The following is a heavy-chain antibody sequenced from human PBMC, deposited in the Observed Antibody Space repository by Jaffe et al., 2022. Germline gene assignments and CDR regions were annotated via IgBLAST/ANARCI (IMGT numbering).Heavy chain of an antibody. J-gene: IGHJ4*02. CDR3: VRRERASLSRTYYYFFDY. V-gene: IGHV3-30*02. Sequence: QVQLVESGGHVVQPGGSLTLSCAASGFIFSDYGIHWVRQAPGKGLEWVTFIETDGRQKDYADPVKGRFVISRDNSKNTLYLQMNSLRNDDTAVYYCVRRERASLSRTYYYFFDYWGQGTLVTVSS. CDR1: GFIFSDYG. CDR2: IETDGRQK. D-gene: IGHD3-10*01.